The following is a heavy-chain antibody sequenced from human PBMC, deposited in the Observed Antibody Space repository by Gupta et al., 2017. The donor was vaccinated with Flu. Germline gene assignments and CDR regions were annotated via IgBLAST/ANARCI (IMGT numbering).Heavy chain of an antibody. V-gene: IGHV1-8*01. CDR2: MNPYTGDT. CDR3: ARGVGYGGIPIDY. Sequence: DINWVRQATGQGLEWMGRMNPYTGDTAYAQKLQGRVTLTRDTSISTAYMELSSLRSDDTAVYYCARGVGYGGIPIDYWCQGTLVTVSS. CDR1: D. D-gene: IGHD3-10*01. J-gene: IGHJ4*02.